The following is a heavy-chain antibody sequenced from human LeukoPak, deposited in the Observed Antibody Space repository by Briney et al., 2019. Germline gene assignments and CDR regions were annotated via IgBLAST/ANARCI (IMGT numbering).Heavy chain of an antibody. CDR3: ARHGVATWFDP. D-gene: IGHD2-15*01. Sequence: SETLSLTCAVYGGSFSGYYWSWIRQPPGKGLEWIGEINHSGSTNYNPSLKSRVTISVDTSKNQFSLKLNSVTAADTAVYYCARHGVATWFDPWGQGTLVTVSS. CDR2: INHSGST. J-gene: IGHJ5*02. CDR1: GGSFSGYY. V-gene: IGHV4-34*01.